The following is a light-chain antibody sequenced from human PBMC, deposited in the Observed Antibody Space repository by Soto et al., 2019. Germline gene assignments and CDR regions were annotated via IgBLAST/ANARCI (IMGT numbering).Light chain of an antibody. CDR1: QSVSSSY. Sequence: EIVLTQSPGTLSLSPGERATLSCTASQSVSSSYLAWYQQKPGQAPRLLIHGASTRATGIPDRFSGSGSGTAPTITIRGLEPEDLALPSCQQYGTSPPVFTFGPATKVDVK. CDR2: GAS. CDR3: QQYGTSPPVFT. V-gene: IGKV3-20*01. J-gene: IGKJ3*01.